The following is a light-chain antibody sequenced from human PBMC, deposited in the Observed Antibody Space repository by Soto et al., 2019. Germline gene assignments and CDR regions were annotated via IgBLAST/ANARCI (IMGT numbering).Light chain of an antibody. V-gene: IGLV2-8*01. CDR3: ISYAGSSIWV. CDR1: SSDVGAYNY. Sequence: QSALTQPPSASGSPGQSVTISCTGTSSDVGAYNYVSWYQQHPGKAPKLMIYDVSKRPSGVPDRFSGSKSGNTASLTVSGLQAADEAEFYCISYAGSSIWVFGGGTKLTVL. CDR2: DVS. J-gene: IGLJ3*02.